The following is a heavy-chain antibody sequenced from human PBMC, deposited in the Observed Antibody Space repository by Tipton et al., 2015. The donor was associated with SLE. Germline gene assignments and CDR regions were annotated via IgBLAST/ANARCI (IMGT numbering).Heavy chain of an antibody. D-gene: IGHD2-8*02. CDR2: IYYSGST. CDR3: ARQGYCTGGVCYVAGRYPCYGMDV. J-gene: IGHJ6*02. CDR1: GDSVSSSSYY. Sequence: TLSLTCTVSGDSVSSSSYYWGWIRQTPGKGPEWIGSIYYSGSTNYNPSLKGRVTISVDTSKNQFSLKLTSMTAADTAVYYCARQGYCTGGVCYVAGRYPCYGMDVWGQGTTVTVSS. V-gene: IGHV4-39*01.